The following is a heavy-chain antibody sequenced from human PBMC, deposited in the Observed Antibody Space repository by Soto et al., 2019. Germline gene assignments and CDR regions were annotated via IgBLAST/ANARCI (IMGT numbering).Heavy chain of an antibody. J-gene: IGHJ4*02. Sequence: SETLSLTCAVYGGSFSGYYWSWIRQPPGKGLEWIGEINHSGSTNYNPSLKSRVTISVDTSKNQFSLKLSSVTAADTAVYYCARPSGSYYRSFDYWGQGTLVTVSS. CDR3: ARPSGSYYRSFDY. CDR2: INHSGST. D-gene: IGHD1-26*01. V-gene: IGHV4-34*01. CDR1: GGSFSGYY.